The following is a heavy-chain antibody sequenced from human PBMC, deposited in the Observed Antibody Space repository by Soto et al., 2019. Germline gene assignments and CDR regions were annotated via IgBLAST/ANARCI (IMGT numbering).Heavy chain of an antibody. V-gene: IGHV3-33*01. Sequence: HPGGSLRLSCAASGFTFSRYGFHWVRQAPGKGLEWVAVIWYDGSKKYYADSVKGRFTVSRDDSQNTLFLQMNTLRAEDTAMYYCTRDECRGGSCYLNDDWGQGTLVTVSS. D-gene: IGHD2-15*01. CDR1: GFTFSRYG. CDR2: IWYDGSKK. CDR3: TRDECRGGSCYLNDD. J-gene: IGHJ4*02.